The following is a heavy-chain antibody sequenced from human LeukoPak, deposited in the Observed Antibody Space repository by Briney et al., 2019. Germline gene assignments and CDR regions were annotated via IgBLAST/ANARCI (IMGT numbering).Heavy chain of an antibody. CDR3: ARVGSYTVPD. CDR2: IYYSGST. J-gene: IGHJ4*02. V-gene: IGHV4-59*01. D-gene: IGHD3-10*01. Sequence: SETLSLTCTVSGGSINNYYWSWIRQPPGKGLEWIGYIYYSGSTNYNPSHKSRVTISVDTSKNQFSLKLTSVTAADTAVYYCARVGSYTVPDWGQGTLVTVSS. CDR1: GGSINNYY.